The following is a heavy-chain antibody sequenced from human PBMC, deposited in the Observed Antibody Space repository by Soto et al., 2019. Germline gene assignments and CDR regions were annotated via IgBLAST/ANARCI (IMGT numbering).Heavy chain of an antibody. Sequence: PGGSLRLSCAASGFTFSDYYMSWIRQAPGKGREWVSYISSSGSTIYYADSVKGRFTISRDNAKNSLYLQMNSLRAEDTAVYYCARDYDSSCYSGDAFDIWGQGTMVTVSS. J-gene: IGHJ3*02. V-gene: IGHV3-11*01. CDR1: GFTFSDYY. CDR2: ISSSGSTI. D-gene: IGHD3-22*01. CDR3: ARDYDSSCYSGDAFDI.